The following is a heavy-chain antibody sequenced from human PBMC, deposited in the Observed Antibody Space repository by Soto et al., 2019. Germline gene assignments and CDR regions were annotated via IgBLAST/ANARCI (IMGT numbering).Heavy chain of an antibody. J-gene: IGHJ3*02. CDR3: ARDYGTTGITAFDI. CDR2: FDPEDGET. CDR1: GYTLTELS. V-gene: IGHV1-24*01. D-gene: IGHD1-1*01. Sequence: ASVKVSCKVSGYTLTELSMHWVRQAPGKGLEWMGGFDPEDGETIYAQKFQGRVTMTEDTSTDTAYMELSSLRSEDTAVYYCARDYGTTGITAFDIWGQGTMVTVSS.